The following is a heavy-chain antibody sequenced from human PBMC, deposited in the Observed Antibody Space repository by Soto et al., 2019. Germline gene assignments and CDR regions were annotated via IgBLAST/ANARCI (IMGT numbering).Heavy chain of an antibody. J-gene: IGHJ5*02. V-gene: IGHV4-34*01. Sequence: LSDTLSLTCRVSGDSISRYYWSWIRTPPGKGLEWIGEINHSGSTNYNPSLKSRVTISVDTSKNQFSLKLSSVTAADTAVYYCARGSSIAAAGTDWFDPWGQGTLVHVSS. CDR3: ARGSSIAAAGTDWFDP. CDR2: INHSGST. CDR1: GDSISRYY. D-gene: IGHD6-13*01.